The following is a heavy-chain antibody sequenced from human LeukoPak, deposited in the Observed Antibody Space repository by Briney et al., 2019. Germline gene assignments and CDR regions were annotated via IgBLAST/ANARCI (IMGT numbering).Heavy chain of an antibody. V-gene: IGHV3-7*01. D-gene: IGHD3-10*01. CDR2: IKQDGSEK. Sequence: PGGSLRLSCAASGFTFSSYWMSWARQAPGKGLEWVANIKQDGSEKYYVDSVKGRFTISRDNAKNSLYLQMNSLRAEDTAVYYCARDQRRITTVRGVTHYYYYMDVWGKGTTVTISS. CDR1: GFTFSSYW. J-gene: IGHJ6*03. CDR3: ARDQRRITTVRGVTHYYYYMDV.